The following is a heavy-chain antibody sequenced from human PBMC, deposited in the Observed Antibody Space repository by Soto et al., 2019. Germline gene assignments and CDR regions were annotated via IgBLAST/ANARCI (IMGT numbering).Heavy chain of an antibody. CDR2: IYYSGST. Sequence: SETLSLTCTVSGGSISSYYWSLLRQPPGKGLEWIGYIYYSGSTNYNPSLKSQVTISVDTSKNQFSLKLSSVTAADTAVYYCARNFRSSTYYYYYMDVWGKGTTVTVSS. CDR1: GGSISSYY. CDR3: ARNFRSSTYYYYYMDV. J-gene: IGHJ6*03. V-gene: IGHV4-59*01. D-gene: IGHD2-2*01.